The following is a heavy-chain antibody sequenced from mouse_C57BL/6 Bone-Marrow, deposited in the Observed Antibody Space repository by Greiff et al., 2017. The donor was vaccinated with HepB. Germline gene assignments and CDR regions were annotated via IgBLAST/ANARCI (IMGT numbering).Heavy chain of an antibody. CDR1: GYSITSGYY. Sequence: DVKLQESGPGLVKPSQSLSLTCSVTGYSITSGYYWNWIRQFPGNKLEWMGYISYDGSNNYNPSLKNRISITRDTSKNQFFLKLNSVTTEDTATYYCARVGFAYWGQGTLVTVSA. CDR2: ISYDGSN. CDR3: ARVGFAY. V-gene: IGHV3-6*01. J-gene: IGHJ3*01.